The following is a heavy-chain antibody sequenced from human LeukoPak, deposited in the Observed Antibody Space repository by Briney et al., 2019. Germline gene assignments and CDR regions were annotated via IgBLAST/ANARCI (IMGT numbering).Heavy chain of an antibody. V-gene: IGHV1-69*02. J-gene: IGHJ4*02. CDR1: GGTFSSYT. CDR3: ATLTGGTDYGGIAGD. CDR2: IIPILGIA. Sequence: ASVKVSCKASGGTFSSYTISWVRQAPGQGLEWMGRIIPILGIANYAQKFQSRVTITADKSTSTAYMELSSLRSEDTAVYYCATLTGGTDYGGIAGDWGQGTLVTVSS. D-gene: IGHD4-23*01.